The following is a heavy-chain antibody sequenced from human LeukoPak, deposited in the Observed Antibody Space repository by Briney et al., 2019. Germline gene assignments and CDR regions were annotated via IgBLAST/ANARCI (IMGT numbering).Heavy chain of an antibody. J-gene: IGHJ4*02. CDR3: AHRDLDKATIWGRWY. Sequence: ESGPTLVKPTQTLSLTCTFSGFSLSNSGVGVGWIRQPPGKALEWLPLIYWDDDKRYSPSLKSRLTITKDTSKNQVVLTMTNMDPVDTATYYCAHRDLDKATIWGRWYWGQGTLVTVSS. D-gene: IGHD5-12*01. CDR1: GFSLSNSGVG. V-gene: IGHV2-5*02. CDR2: IYWDDDK.